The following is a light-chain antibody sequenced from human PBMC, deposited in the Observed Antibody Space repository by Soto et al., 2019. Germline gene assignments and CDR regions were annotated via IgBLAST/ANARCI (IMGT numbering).Light chain of an antibody. J-gene: IGKJ1*01. CDR2: DAS. V-gene: IGKV3-11*01. CDR1: QTVSRN. Sequence: EVVMTQSPATLSVSPGERATLSCRASQTVSRNLAWYQQRPGQAPRLLIYDASNRATGIPGRFSGSGSGTDFTLTISSLEPEDFAVYYCQQRGNWPRTFGQGTKV. CDR3: QQRGNWPRT.